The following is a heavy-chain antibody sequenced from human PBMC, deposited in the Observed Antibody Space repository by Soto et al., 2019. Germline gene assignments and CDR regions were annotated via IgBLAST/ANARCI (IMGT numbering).Heavy chain of an antibody. D-gene: IGHD2-21*02. CDR2: ISAYNGNT. V-gene: IGHV1-18*04. J-gene: IGHJ5*02. CDR1: GYTFTVNG. Sequence: ASVEVSCKASGYTFTVNGIIWVRQAPGQGLEWMGWISAYNGNTNYAQKLQGGVTMATDTSTSTAYMELRSLRSDDTAVYYCARVSCGGDCYFNWFDPWGQGTLVTVSS. CDR3: ARVSCGGDCYFNWFDP.